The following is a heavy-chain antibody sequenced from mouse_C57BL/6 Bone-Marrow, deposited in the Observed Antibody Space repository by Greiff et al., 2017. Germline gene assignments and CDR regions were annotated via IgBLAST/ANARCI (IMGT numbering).Heavy chain of an antibody. CDR1: GYTFTSYW. V-gene: IGHV1-64*01. CDR2: IHPNSGST. CDR3: APIYSNLFYWYFDV. D-gene: IGHD2-5*01. Sequence: VQLQQSGAELVKPGASVKLSCKASGYTFTSYWMHWVKQRPGQGLEWIGMIHPNSGSTNYNEKFKSKATLTVDTSSSTAYMQLSRLTSEDSAVXYCAPIYSNLFYWYFDVWGTGTTVTVSS. J-gene: IGHJ1*03.